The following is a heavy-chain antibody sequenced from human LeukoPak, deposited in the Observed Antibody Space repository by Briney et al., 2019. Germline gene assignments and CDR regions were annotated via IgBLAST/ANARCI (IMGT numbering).Heavy chain of an antibody. J-gene: IGHJ5*02. CDR3: ATVGRNNWFDL. V-gene: IGHV3-53*01. CDR1: GFTVSSKH. CDR2: IYSGGSI. Sequence: GGSLRLSCAASGFTVSSKHMGWVRQAPGKGLDWVLSIYSGGSIYFADSVKGRFTISRDNSEHTLYLQMNSLRAEDTALYYCATVGRNNWFDLWGQGTPVTVSS.